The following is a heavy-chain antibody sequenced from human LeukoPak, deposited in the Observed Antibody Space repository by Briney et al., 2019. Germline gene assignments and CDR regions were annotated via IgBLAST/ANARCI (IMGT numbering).Heavy chain of an antibody. CDR2: INWDGEAT. D-gene: IGHD6-13*01. CDR3: ARDLSSSWCSLAY. J-gene: IGHJ4*02. Sequence: PGGSLRLSCAASGVTIADYGMSWVRQVPGKGLEWVSGINWDGEATSYADSVKGRFTISRDNAKKSMYLEMNSLRDEDTALYYCARDLSSSWCSLAYWGQGTLVTVSS. CDR1: GVTIADYG. V-gene: IGHV3-20*04.